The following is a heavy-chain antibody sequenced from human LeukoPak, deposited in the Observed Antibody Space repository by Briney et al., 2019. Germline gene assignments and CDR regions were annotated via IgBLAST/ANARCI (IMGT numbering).Heavy chain of an antibody. Sequence: ASVKVSCKASGYTFPNYDINWVRQATGQGLEWMGWMNFNSGNTGYAQKFQGRVTMTTNTAISTVYMELSSLKSEDTAIYYCAKVGLGNTAIHIWGQGTMVTVSS. CDR2: MNFNSGNT. D-gene: IGHD5-18*01. V-gene: IGHV1-8*01. CDR3: AKVGLGNTAIHI. CDR1: GYTFPNYD. J-gene: IGHJ3*02.